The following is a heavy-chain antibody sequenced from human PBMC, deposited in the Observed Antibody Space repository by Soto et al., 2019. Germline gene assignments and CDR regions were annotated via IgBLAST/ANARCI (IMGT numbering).Heavy chain of an antibody. CDR2: VSHDGRNT. D-gene: IGHD6-19*01. CDR3: AKGGRQWLVTSDFNY. Sequence: VQLVESGGGVVQPGRSLRLSCAASGFTFSDYAMHWVRQAPGKGLEWVAVVSHDGRNTHYADSVKGRFTISRDSSKNTVSREMTSLSAEDTPVYYCAKGGRQWLVTSDFNYWGQGALVTVSS. CDR1: GFTFSDYA. V-gene: IGHV3-30*18. J-gene: IGHJ4*02.